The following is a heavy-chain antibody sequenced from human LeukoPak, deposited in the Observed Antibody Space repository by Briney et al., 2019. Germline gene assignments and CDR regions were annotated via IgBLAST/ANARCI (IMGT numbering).Heavy chain of an antibody. CDR1: GGTFSSYA. CDR2: IIPIFGTA. D-gene: IGHD5-12*01. J-gene: IGHJ6*03. V-gene: IGHV1-69*13. CDR3: ARAVIVATIGSDYYYYMDV. Sequence: GASVKVSCKASGGTFSSYAISWVRQAPGQGLEWMGGIIPIFGTANYAQKFQGRVTITADESTSTAYMELSSLRSEDTAVYYCARAVIVATIGSDYYYYMDVWGKGTTVTVSS.